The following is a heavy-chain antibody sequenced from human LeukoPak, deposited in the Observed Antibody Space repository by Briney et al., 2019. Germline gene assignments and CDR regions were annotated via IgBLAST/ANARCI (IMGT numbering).Heavy chain of an antibody. D-gene: IGHD3-16*01. V-gene: IGHV3-30-3*01. CDR2: ISYDGSNK. CDR1: GFTFSSYA. J-gene: IGHJ5*02. CDR3: ARGIPRGRLGKLLSNSFDP. Sequence: PGGSLRLSCAASGFTFSSYAMHWVRQAPGKGLEWVAVISYDGSNKYYADSVKGRFTISRDNSKNTLYLQMNSLRAEDTAVYYCARGIPRGRLGKLLSNSFDPWGQGTLVTVSS.